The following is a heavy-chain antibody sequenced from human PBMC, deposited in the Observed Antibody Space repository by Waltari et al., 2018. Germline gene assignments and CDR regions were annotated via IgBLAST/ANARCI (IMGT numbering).Heavy chain of an antibody. CDR1: GFTFSGYG. D-gene: IGHD3-16*01. V-gene: IGHV3-30*03. J-gene: IGHJ4*02. CDR2: KSYDGSNK. CDR3: ARLEWGPDY. Sequence: QVQLVESGGGVVHPGRSLRLSCAACGFTFSGYGLHWVRQAPGKGLEWVAVKSYDGSNKYYAYFVKGRFTISRDNSKNTLDLQMNSLRAEDTAVYYCARLEWGPDYWGQGTLVTVSS.